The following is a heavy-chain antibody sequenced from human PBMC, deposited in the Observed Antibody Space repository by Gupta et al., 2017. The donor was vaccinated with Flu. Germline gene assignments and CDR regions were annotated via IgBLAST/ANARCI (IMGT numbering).Heavy chain of an antibody. CDR2: VGTAGDT. Sequence: EVQLVDPGGGLVQSWGSLRLSCAASGFRFSSHDMHWVRQATGKGLEWVSAVGTAGDTYYPGSVKGRFTISREKAKNSLYLQMNSLRAGDTAVYYCARGCLSSGWYCDYWGQGTLVTVSS. J-gene: IGHJ4*02. D-gene: IGHD6-19*01. V-gene: IGHV3-13*04. CDR1: GFRFSSHD. CDR3: ARGCLSSGWYCDY.